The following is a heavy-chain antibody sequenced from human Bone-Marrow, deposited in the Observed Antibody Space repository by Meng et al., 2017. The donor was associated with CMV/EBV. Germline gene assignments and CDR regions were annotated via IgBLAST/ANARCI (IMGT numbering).Heavy chain of an antibody. CDR3: AERGGGY. V-gene: IGHV4-59*07. J-gene: IGHJ4*02. CDR1: GVSISTHY. CDR2: IHYTGRA. D-gene: IGHD1-1*01. Sequence: QVQLQQSCPGLVKPSDTLSLTCRVSGVSISTHYWSWIRQTPGKGLEWIASIHYTGRADYSPSLKSRVTVSVDTSDSQLSLKLSSVTTADTAMYYCAERGGGYWGQGILVTVSS.